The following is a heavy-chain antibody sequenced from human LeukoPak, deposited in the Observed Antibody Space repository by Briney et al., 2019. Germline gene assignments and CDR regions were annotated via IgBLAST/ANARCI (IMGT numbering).Heavy chain of an antibody. V-gene: IGHV1-69*01. J-gene: IGHJ6*04. CDR1: GGTFSSYA. D-gene: IGHD2-2*01. CDR2: IIPIFGTA. Sequence: GSSAKVSCKASGGTFSSYAISWVRQAPGQGLEWMGGIIPIFGTANYAQKFQGRVTITADESTSTAYMELSSLRSEDTAVYYCARIVPICSSTSCYDVWGKGTTVTVSS. CDR3: ARIVPICSSTSCYDV.